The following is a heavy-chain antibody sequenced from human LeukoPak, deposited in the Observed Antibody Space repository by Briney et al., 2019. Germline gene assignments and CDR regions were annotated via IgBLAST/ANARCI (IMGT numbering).Heavy chain of an antibody. J-gene: IGHJ3*02. CDR2: TRKRGKGYST. V-gene: IGHV3-72*01. Sequence: GGSVRLSCAASGFTSRDHYMDWVREARGKGLEGVGRTRKRGKGYSTEYAASAKGRFTISSDESKNTVYIQMNNLQIDDTAVYYCARPARDADYPYDPFDIWGQGTMVTVSS. CDR3: ARPARDADYPYDPFDI. D-gene: IGHD4-11*01. CDR1: GFTSRDHY.